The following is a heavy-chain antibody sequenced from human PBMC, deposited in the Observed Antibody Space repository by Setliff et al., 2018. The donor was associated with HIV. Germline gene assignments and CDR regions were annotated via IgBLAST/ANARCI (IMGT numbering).Heavy chain of an antibody. J-gene: IGHJ5*02. CDR3: AREGGYYDSSGYPVGWFDP. CDR1: GGSISSLY. Sequence: SETLSLTCTVSGGSISSLYWTWIRQAPGKGLEWIGYIYHSGRTNYNPSLKSRVTISLETPKNQFSLKLRSVTAADTAVYYCAREGGYYDSSGYPVGWFDPWGQGTLVTVSS. V-gene: IGHV4-59*11. D-gene: IGHD3-22*01. CDR2: IYHSGRT.